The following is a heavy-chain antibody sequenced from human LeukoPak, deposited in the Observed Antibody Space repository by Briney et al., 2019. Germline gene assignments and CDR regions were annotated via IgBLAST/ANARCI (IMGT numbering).Heavy chain of an antibody. J-gene: IGHJ3*02. Sequence: GGSLRLSCAASGFTFSSYAMSWVRQAPGKGLEWVSAISGSGGSTYYADSVKGRFTISRDNAKNTLYLQMNSLRAEDTAVYYCTGDGYGFDIWGKGTMVTVSS. CDR3: TGDGYGFDI. CDR1: GFTFSSYA. CDR2: ISGSGGST. V-gene: IGHV3-23*01.